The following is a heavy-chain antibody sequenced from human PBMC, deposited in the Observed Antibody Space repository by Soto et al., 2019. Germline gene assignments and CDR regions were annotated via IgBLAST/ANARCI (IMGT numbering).Heavy chain of an antibody. CDR2: IYYSGST. Sequence: SETLSLTCTVSGGSISSGGYYWSWIRQHPGKGLEWIGYIYYSGSTYYNPSLKSRATISVNTSKNQYTLKLGSVTAADTAVYYCARGHAQIAVAGIGGFDYWGQGTLVTVSS. CDR3: ARGHAQIAVAGIGGFDY. CDR1: GGSISSGGYY. J-gene: IGHJ4*02. D-gene: IGHD6-19*01. V-gene: IGHV4-31*03.